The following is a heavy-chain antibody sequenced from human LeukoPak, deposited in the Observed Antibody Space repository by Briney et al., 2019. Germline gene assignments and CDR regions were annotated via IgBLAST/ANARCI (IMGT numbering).Heavy chain of an antibody. CDR1: GFTFSNYW. CDR2: INTDGSTT. V-gene: IGHV3-74*01. D-gene: IGHD3-3*01. CDR3: VRLLDLDF. Sequence: GGSLRLSCAASGFTFSNYWMHWVRQAPGKGLVWISRINTDGSTTNYADSVKGRFTVSRDNAKNTLYLQMNSLRAEDTAVYYCVRLLDLDFWGQGTLVTVSS. J-gene: IGHJ4*02.